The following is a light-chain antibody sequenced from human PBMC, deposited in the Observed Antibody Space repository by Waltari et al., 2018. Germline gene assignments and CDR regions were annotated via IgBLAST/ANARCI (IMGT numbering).Light chain of an antibody. CDR1: QSVSRN. CDR2: GAS. CDR3: QHYNRWPYA. Sequence: EIEMTQSPATLSVSPGDRVILSCRASQSVSRNLGWYRQKPGQPPKLLIYGASVRATGIPARFSGSGSGTEFTLTISSLQSEDFAVYYCQHYNRWPYAFGQGTKLEIK. J-gene: IGKJ2*01. V-gene: IGKV3D-15*01.